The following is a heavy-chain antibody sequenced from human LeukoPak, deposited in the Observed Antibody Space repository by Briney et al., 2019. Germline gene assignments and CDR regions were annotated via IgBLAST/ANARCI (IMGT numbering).Heavy chain of an antibody. CDR1: GFTFGDYA. CDR2: IFPSGGEI. V-gene: IGHV3-23*01. Sequence: GGSLRLSCTASGFTFGDYAISWVRQPPGKGLEWVSSIFPSGGEIHYADSVRGRFTISRDNSKSTLSLQMNSLRAEDTAIYYCATYRQVLLPFESWGQGTLVTVSS. J-gene: IGHJ4*02. CDR3: ATYRQVLLPFES. D-gene: IGHD2-8*02.